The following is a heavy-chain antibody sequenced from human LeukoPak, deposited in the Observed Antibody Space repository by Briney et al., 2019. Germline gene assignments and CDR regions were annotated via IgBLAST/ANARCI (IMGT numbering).Heavy chain of an antibody. Sequence: PGGSLRLSCAASGFTFSSYAMSWVRQAPGKGLEWVSTFSGSGGNTYYADSVKGRFTISRDNSKNTLYLQMNSLRAEDTAVYYCAELGITMIGGVWGKGTTVTISS. D-gene: IGHD3-10*02. CDR1: GFTFSSYA. V-gene: IGHV3-23*01. CDR3: AELGITMIGGV. CDR2: FSGSGGNT. J-gene: IGHJ6*04.